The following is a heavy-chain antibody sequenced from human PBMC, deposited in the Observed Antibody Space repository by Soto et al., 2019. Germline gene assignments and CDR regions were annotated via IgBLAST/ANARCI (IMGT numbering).Heavy chain of an antibody. J-gene: IGHJ4*02. Sequence: QITLKESGPTLVRPTHTLTLTCTFSGFSLTTSGVGVGWIRQPPGKALEWLAVIYWDDDKRYSSSLKSRLTITKDTSKNQVVLTMTNMDPVDTDTYYCAHHPYYGLGSYSFDYWGQGTLVTVSS. CDR1: GFSLTTSGVG. D-gene: IGHD3-10*01. V-gene: IGHV2-5*02. CDR2: IYWDDDK. CDR3: AHHPYYGLGSYSFDY.